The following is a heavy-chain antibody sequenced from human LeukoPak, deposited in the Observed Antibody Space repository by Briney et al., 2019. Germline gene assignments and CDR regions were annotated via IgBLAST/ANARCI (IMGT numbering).Heavy chain of an antibody. V-gene: IGHV1-18*01. CDR1: GYTFTSYG. Sequence: GASVKVSFKASGYTFTSYGISWVRQAPGQGLEWMGWISAYNGNTNYAQKLQGRVTMTTDASTSTAYMELRSLRSDDTAVYYCASEVFEGMVLFDYWGQGTLVTVSS. CDR2: ISAYNGNT. CDR3: ASEVFEGMVLFDY. J-gene: IGHJ4*02. D-gene: IGHD2-8*01.